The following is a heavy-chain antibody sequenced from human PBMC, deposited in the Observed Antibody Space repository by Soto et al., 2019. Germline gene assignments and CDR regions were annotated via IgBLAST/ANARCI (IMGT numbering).Heavy chain of an antibody. V-gene: IGHV4-31*03. CDR1: GGSISSGGYY. D-gene: IGHD5-18*01. CDR3: ARDMGYTAMAWWWFDP. Sequence: SLTCTVSGGSISSGGYYWSWIRQHPGKGLEWIGYIYYSGSTYYNPSLKSRVTISVDTSKNQFSLKLSSVTAADTAVYYCARDMGYTAMAWWWFDPWGQGTLVTVSS. J-gene: IGHJ5*02. CDR2: IYYSGST.